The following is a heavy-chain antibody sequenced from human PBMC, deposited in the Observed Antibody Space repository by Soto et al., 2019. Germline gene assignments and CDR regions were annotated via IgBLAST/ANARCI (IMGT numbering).Heavy chain of an antibody. V-gene: IGHV3-30-3*01. J-gene: IGHJ4*02. CDR1: GFIFSNYV. D-gene: IGHD3-10*01. Sequence: QVQLVESGGGVVQPGRSLRLSCAASGFIFSNYVMYWVRQAPGKGLEWVAFMSYDGTTKSYADCVKGRFTISRDNSQNTLYLQMNSLRPEDTGVYYCAREVLWSRYFDYWGQGTLVTVSS. CDR3: AREVLWSRYFDY. CDR2: MSYDGTTK.